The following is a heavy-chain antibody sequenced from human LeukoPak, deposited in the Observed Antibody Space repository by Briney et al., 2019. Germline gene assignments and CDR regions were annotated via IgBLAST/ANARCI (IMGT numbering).Heavy chain of an antibody. Sequence: PGRSLRLSCAASGFTFSSFAMHWVRQAPGKGLEWVALIAYDGSNKYYADSVKGRFTISRDNSENTLNLQMNSLRAEDTAVYYCARAPGSGWSPRKWFDPWGQGTLVTVSS. CDR2: IAYDGSNK. V-gene: IGHV3-30-3*01. CDR1: GFTFSSFA. D-gene: IGHD6-19*01. J-gene: IGHJ5*02. CDR3: ARAPGSGWSPRKWFDP.